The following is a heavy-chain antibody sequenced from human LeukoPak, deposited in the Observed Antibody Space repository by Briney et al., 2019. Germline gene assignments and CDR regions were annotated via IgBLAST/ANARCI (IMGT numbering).Heavy chain of an antibody. CDR2: INGDGSNT. D-gene: IGHD1-20*01. J-gene: IGHJ4*02. CDR3: ARSLGAITNS. V-gene: IGHV3-74*01. CDR1: RFTFSNYW. Sequence: PGGSLRLSCAASRFTFSNYWMHWVRQAPGKGLVWVSRINGDGSNTNYADSVKGRFTISRDNAKNTLHLQMNSLRAEDTAVYYCARSLGAITNSWGQGTLVTVSS.